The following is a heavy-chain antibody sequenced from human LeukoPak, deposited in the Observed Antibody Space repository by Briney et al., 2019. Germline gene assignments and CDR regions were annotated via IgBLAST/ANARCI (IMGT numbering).Heavy chain of an antibody. V-gene: IGHV4-39*01. J-gene: IGHJ4*02. CDR1: GGSISSSRYY. CDR2: IYYSGST. Sequence: SETLSLTCSVSGGSISSSRYYWGRIRQPPGKGLEWIGSIYYSGSTYYNPSLKSRVTISVDTSKNQFSLKLSSVTAADTAVYYCARGLNWGQGTLVTVSS. CDR3: ARGLN. D-gene: IGHD3-16*01.